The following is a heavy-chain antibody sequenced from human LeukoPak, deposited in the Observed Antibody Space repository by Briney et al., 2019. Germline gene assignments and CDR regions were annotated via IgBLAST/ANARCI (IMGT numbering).Heavy chain of an antibody. CDR1: GGSISSYY. CDR3: TRANGYGLIDY. D-gene: IGHD3-10*01. V-gene: IGHV4-59*01. CDR2: IFYSGST. J-gene: IGHJ4*02. Sequence: SETLSLTCTVSGGSISSYYWGWIRQPPGKGLEWIGHIFYSGSTYYNPSLKSRVTMSVDTSKNQFSLKLSSVTAADTAVYYCTRANGYGLIDYWGQGTLVTVSS.